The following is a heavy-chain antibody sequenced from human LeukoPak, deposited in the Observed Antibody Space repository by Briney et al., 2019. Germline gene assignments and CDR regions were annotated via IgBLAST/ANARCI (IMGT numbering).Heavy chain of an antibody. CDR2: IYYSGST. V-gene: IGHV4-39*01. Sequence: SETLSLTCTVSGGSISSSSYSWGWIRQPPGKGLEWIGSIYYSGSTYYNPSLKSRVTISVDTSKNQFSLKLSSVTAADTAIYYCARRPYYYGSGSYYFAPWGQGTLVTVPS. J-gene: IGHJ5*02. CDR1: GGSISSSSYS. D-gene: IGHD3-10*01. CDR3: ARRPYYYGSGSYYFAP.